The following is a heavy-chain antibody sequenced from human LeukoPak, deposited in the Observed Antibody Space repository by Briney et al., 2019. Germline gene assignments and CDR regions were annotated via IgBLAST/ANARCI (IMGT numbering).Heavy chain of an antibody. Sequence: SETLSLTCTVSGASISSYYWSWIRQPPGKGLEWIGYIYYSGSTNYNPSLKSRVTISVDTSKKQFSLKLSSVTAADTAVYYCATGQQMNDHWGQGTLVTVSS. D-gene: IGHD6-13*01. CDR3: ATGQQMNDH. V-gene: IGHV4-59*01. CDR2: IYYSGST. CDR1: GASISSYY. J-gene: IGHJ5*02.